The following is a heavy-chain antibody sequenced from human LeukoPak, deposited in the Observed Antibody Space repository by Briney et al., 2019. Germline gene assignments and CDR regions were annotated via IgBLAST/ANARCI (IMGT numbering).Heavy chain of an antibody. CDR2: IHHRGSPY. D-gene: IGHD6-13*01. CDR1: GXSISGGDNY. V-gene: IGHV4-30-4*01. J-gene: IGHJ4*02. Sequence: SQTLSLTWTVSGXSISGGDNYWSWIRQPPGKGPEWIGYIHHRGSPYYYNPSLKSRVTMSVDASKNQFSLKLSSVSAADTAVYFCVRDRSRPNPFFDLWGQGTLVTVSS. CDR3: VRDRSRPNPFFDL.